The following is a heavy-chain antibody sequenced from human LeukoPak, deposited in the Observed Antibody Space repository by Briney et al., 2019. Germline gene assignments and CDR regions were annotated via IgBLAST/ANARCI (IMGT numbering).Heavy chain of an antibody. CDR2: ISSSSSYI. J-gene: IGHJ4*02. V-gene: IGHV3-21*04. CDR1: GFTFSGYS. Sequence: GGSLRLSCAASGFTFSGYSMNWVRQAPGKGLEWVSSISSSSSYIYYADSVKGRFTISRDNAKNSLYLQMNTLSAEDTAVYYCAKGFFGSGSYYNPYFDYWGQGTLVTVSS. D-gene: IGHD3-10*01. CDR3: AKGFFGSGSYYNPYFDY.